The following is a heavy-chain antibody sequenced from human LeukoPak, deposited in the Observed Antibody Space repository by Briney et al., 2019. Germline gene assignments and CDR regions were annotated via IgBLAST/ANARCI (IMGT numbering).Heavy chain of an antibody. CDR3: ARMVISSYYFYY. CDR1: GFSLSTSGMR. D-gene: IGHD3-16*02. V-gene: IGHV2-70*04. J-gene: IGHJ4*02. CDR2: IDWDDDK. Sequence: SGPTLVNPTQTLTLTCTFSGFSLSTSGMRVSWIRQPPGKALEWLARIDWDDDKFYSTSLKTRLTISKDTSKNQVVLTMTNMDPVDTATYYCARMVISSYYFYYWGQGTLVTVSS.